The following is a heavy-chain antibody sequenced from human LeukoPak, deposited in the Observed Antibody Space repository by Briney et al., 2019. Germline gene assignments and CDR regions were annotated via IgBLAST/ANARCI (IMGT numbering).Heavy chain of an antibody. V-gene: IGHV4-4*07. Sequence: SETLSLTCTVSDGYISCRYWSWIRQPAGKGLEWIGRIYTNENTNYNPSLKSRLTMSIDTSNNQFSLRLSSVTAADTAVYYCARIASGYFADYFDYWGQGTLVTVSS. CDR2: IYTNENT. CDR1: DGYISCRY. D-gene: IGHD5-12*01. CDR3: ARIASGYFADYFDY. J-gene: IGHJ4*02.